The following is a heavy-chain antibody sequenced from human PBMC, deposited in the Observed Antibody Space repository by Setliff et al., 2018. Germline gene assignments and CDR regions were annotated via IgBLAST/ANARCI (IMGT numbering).Heavy chain of an antibody. CDR3: ARVPRFTDTRNAFDI. Sequence: SETLSLTCRVSGYSIRSGYNWGWIRQSPGKGLEWIASISHTGSTDYNPSLESRVTISVDTSKNLFSLKLSSVTAADTAVYYCARVPRFTDTRNAFDIWGQGTMVTVSS. V-gene: IGHV4-38-2*02. J-gene: IGHJ3*02. CDR1: GYSIRSGYN. CDR2: ISHTGST. D-gene: IGHD5-18*01.